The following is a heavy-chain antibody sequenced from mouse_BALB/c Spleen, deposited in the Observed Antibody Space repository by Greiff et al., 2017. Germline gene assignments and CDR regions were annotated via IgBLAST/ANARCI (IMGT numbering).Heavy chain of an antibody. CDR3: AREGWMNAMDD. V-gene: IGHV14-3*02. Sequence: VHVKQSGAELVKPGASVKLSCTASGFNIKDTYMHWVKQRPEQGLEWIGRIDPANGNTKYDPKFQGKATITADTSSNTAYLQLSSLTSEDTAVYYCAREGWMNAMDDWGQGTSVTVSS. CDR2: IDPANGNT. CDR1: GFNIKDTY. J-gene: IGHJ4*01.